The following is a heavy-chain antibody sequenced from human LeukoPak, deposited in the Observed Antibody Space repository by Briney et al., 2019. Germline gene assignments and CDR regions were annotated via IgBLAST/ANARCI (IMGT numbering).Heavy chain of an antibody. CDR1: GFTFSSYA. V-gene: IGHV3-23*01. Sequence: PGGSLRLSCAASGFTFSSYAMSWVRQAPGKGLEWGSTLSGSGGSTYFADSVKGRFTISRDNSKNTLYLQMNSLRAEDTAVYYCAKLVMGSSWFFDYWGQGTLVSVSA. D-gene: IGHD6-13*01. CDR3: AKLVMGSSWFFDY. J-gene: IGHJ4*02. CDR2: LSGSGGST.